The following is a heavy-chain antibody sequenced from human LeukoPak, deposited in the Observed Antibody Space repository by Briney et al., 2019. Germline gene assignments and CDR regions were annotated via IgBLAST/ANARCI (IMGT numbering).Heavy chain of an antibody. CDR2: ISYDGSNK. D-gene: IGHD3-10*01. CDR1: GFTFSSYA. V-gene: IGHV3-30-3*01. J-gene: IGHJ5*02. Sequence: GRSLRLSCAASGFTFSSYAMHWVRQAPGKGLEWVAVISYDGSNKYYADSVKGRFTISRDNSKNTLYLQMNSQRAEDTAVYYCARGGTMVRGRSPFDPWGQGTLVTVSS. CDR3: ARGGTMVRGRSPFDP.